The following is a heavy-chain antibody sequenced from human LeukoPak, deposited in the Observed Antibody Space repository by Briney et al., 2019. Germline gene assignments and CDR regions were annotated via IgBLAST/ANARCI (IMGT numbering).Heavy chain of an antibody. CDR3: ARGGIRELRGSFDY. CDR1: GGSISSYY. CDR2: IYYSGST. Sequence: SETLSLTCTVSGGSISSYYWSWIRQPPGKGPEWIGYIYYSGSTNYNPSLKSRVTISVDTSKNQFSLKLSSVTAADTAVYYCARGGIRELRGSFDYWGQGTLVTVSS. V-gene: IGHV4-59*01. J-gene: IGHJ4*02. D-gene: IGHD3-10*01.